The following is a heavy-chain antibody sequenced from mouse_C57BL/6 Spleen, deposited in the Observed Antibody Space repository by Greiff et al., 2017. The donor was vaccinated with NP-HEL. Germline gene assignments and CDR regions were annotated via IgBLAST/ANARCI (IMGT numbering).Heavy chain of an antibody. D-gene: IGHD2-5*01. Sequence: QVQLKQSGAELVKPGASVKISCKASGYAFSSYWMNWVKQRPGKGLEWIGQIYPGDGDTNYNGKFKGKATLTADKSSSTAYMQLSSLTSEDSAVYFCARGGYYSNPITLFAYWGQGTLVTVSA. V-gene: IGHV1-80*01. CDR1: GYAFSSYW. CDR2: IYPGDGDT. J-gene: IGHJ3*01. CDR3: ARGGYYSNPITLFAY.